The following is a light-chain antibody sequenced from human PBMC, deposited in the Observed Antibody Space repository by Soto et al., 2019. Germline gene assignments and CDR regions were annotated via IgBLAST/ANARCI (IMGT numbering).Light chain of an antibody. Sequence: QSALTQPPSASGSPGQSVTISCTGTNSDVGGYNYVSWYQQYPGKAPKLLIYEVTKRPSGVPDRFSGSKSGNTAYLTVSGLQAEDEADYYRNSFAGSAKWVFGGGTQLTVL. V-gene: IGLV2-8*01. J-gene: IGLJ3*02. CDR2: EVT. CDR3: NSFAGSAKWV. CDR1: NSDVGGYNY.